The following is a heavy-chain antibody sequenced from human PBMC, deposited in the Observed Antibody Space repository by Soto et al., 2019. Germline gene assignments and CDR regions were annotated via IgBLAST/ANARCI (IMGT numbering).Heavy chain of an antibody. V-gene: IGHV5-10-1*01. CDR2: IDPSDSQT. D-gene: IGHD3-22*01. CDR3: ARQIYDSDTGPNCQYYFDS. J-gene: IGHJ4*02. CDR1: GDSFAGYW. Sequence: GESLKISCRGSGDSFAGYWITWVRQKPGKGLEWMGRIDPSDSQTYYSPSFRGHVTISVTKSITTVFLQWSSLRASDTAMYYCARQIYDSDTGPNCQYYFDSWGPGTPVTVS.